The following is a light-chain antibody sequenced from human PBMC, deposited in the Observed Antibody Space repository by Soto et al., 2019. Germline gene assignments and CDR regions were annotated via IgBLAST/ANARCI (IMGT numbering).Light chain of an antibody. J-gene: IGKJ1*01. Sequence: DIQMPQSPSTMSASVGDRLTITGRASQSISSWLAWYQQNPGKATKLLIYKASSLESGVPSRFSGSGSGTEFTLTMSGLQPGDSATYYCQEYNSYSPTFGEGNKVDIK. CDR1: QSISSW. CDR3: QEYNSYSPT. V-gene: IGKV1-5*03. CDR2: KAS.